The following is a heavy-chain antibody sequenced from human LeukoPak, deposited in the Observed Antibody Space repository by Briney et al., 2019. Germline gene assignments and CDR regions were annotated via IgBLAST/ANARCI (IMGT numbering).Heavy chain of an antibody. CDR2: ISGSGGGT. CDR3: AKGPRVGAAAGRLNYFDY. V-gene: IGHV3-23*01. CDR1: GFTFSSYA. J-gene: IGHJ4*02. D-gene: IGHD6-13*01. Sequence: PGGSLRLSCAASGFTFSSYAMSWVRQAPGKGLEWVSAISGSGGGTYYANSVKGRFTISRDNSKNTLYLQMNSLRAEDTAVYYCAKGPRVGAAAGRLNYFDYWGQGTLVTVSS.